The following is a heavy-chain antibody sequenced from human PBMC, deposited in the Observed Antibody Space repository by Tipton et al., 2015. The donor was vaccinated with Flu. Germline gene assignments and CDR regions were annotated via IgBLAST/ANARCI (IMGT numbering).Heavy chain of an antibody. CDR2: IYTTGST. J-gene: IGHJ4*02. D-gene: IGHD2-15*01. CDR3: SRDFCSGGFCYPDY. Sequence: LRLSCNVSGDSISTGSLYWNWIRQPAGKALEWIGRIYTTGSTTYNPSLKSRDTISLDTSKNQFSLKLSSVTAADTAVYYCSRDFCSGGFCYPDYWGQGTRVTVSS. V-gene: IGHV4-61*02. CDR1: GDSISTGSLY.